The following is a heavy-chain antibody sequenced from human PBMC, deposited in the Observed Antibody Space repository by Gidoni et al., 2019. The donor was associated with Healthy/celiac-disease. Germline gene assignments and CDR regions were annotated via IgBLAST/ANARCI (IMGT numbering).Heavy chain of an antibody. CDR2: FDPEDGET. J-gene: IGHJ6*02. CDR3: ATYTIFGRLPNYYYYYGMDV. V-gene: IGHV1-24*01. CDR1: GYTLTELS. Sequence: QVQLVQSGAEVKKPGASVKVSCKVSGYTLTELSLHWVRQAPGKGLEWMGGFDPEDGETIYAQKFQGRVTMTEDTSTDTAYMELSSLRSEDTAVYYCATYTIFGRLPNYYYYYGMDVWGQGTTVTVSS. D-gene: IGHD3-3*01.